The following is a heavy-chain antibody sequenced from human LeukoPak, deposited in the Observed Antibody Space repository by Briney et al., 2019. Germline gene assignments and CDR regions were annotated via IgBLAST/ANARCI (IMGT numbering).Heavy chain of an antibody. V-gene: IGHV3-7*03. CDR3: ARSRAAPGDF. CDR1: GFTFSSYW. CDR2: IKEDGNAK. J-gene: IGHJ4*02. Sequence: GSLRLSCSASGFTFSSYWMSWVRQAPGKGLEWVANIKEDGNAKYYVDSVKGRFTISRDNTNNSVYLQMNSLRVEDTAVYYCARSRAAPGDFWGQGTQVTVSS. D-gene: IGHD6-13*01.